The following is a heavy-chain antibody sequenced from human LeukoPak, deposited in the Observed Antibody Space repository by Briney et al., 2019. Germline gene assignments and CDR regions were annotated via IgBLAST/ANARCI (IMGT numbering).Heavy chain of an antibody. V-gene: IGHV3-23*01. CDR3: AKNRGGTYKYYMDV. J-gene: IGHJ6*03. CDR2: VSGSGGAT. Sequence: PGGSLRLSCAASGFTFNKYAMSWVRQAPGMGLEWLSYVSGSGGATYYADSVKGRFTISRDNSKITVYLQMGSLRAEDTAVYYCAKNRGGTYKYYMDVWGNGTTVTVSS. CDR1: GFTFNKYA. D-gene: IGHD1-1*01.